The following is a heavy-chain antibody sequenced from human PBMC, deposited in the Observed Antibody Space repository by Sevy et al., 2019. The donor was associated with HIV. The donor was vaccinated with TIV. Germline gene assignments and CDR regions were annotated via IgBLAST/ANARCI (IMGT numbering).Heavy chain of an antibody. CDR1: GDSISSGNHW. CDR3: ARHGIRRDYYHGMDV. J-gene: IGHJ6*02. CDR2: VYSSGRT. V-gene: IGHV4-61*02. Sequence: SETLSLTCTVSGDSISSGNHWWSWIRQPAGKGLEWIGRVYSSGRTMYNSSLRSLVTMSVDTSKNQFSLMVSSLIAADTAIYYCARHGIRRDYYHGMDVWGQGTTVTVSS. D-gene: IGHD3-10*01.